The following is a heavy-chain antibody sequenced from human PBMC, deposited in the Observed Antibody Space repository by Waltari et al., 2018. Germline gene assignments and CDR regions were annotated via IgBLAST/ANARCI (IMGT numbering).Heavy chain of an antibody. Sequence: QLELQESGPGLVKPSETLSLTCSVSGGSIRRGGYYWAWIRQPPGKGLEWIGRIYYSGTTYYNPSLNSRVTISVDTSKNQFSLKLTSVTAADTAMYFCARQSYYDESGHDWGQGTLVTVSS. D-gene: IGHD3-22*01. CDR1: GGSIRRGGYY. V-gene: IGHV4-39*01. CDR2: IYYSGTT. CDR3: ARQSYYDESGHD. J-gene: IGHJ4*02.